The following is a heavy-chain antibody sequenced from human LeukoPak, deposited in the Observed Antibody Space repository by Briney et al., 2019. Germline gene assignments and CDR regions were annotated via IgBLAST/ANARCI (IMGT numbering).Heavy chain of an antibody. CDR3: ARDLGNWFDP. CDR1: GGSVNSGSYY. J-gene: IGHJ5*02. CDR2: IYDSGST. V-gene: IGHV4-61*01. Sequence: PSETLSLTCTVSGGSVNSGSYYWSWIRQPLGKGLEWIGYIYDSGSTNHNPSLKSRVTMSEDTSKNQFSLKLSSVTAADTAVYYCARDLGNWFDPWGQGTLVTVSS.